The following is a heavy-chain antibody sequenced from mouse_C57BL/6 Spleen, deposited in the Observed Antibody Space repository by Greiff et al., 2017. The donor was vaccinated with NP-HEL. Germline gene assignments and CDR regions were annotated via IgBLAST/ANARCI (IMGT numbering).Heavy chain of an antibody. Sequence: EVKLVESGGGLVKPGGSLKLSCAASGFTFSSYAMSWVRQTPEKRLEWVATISDGGSYTYYPDNVKGRFTISRDNAKNNLYLQMSHLKSEDTAMYYCARGEDGYYYFDYWGQGTTLTVSS. CDR3: ARGEDGYYYFDY. CDR1: GFTFSSYA. V-gene: IGHV5-4*03. J-gene: IGHJ2*01. CDR2: ISDGGSYT. D-gene: IGHD2-3*01.